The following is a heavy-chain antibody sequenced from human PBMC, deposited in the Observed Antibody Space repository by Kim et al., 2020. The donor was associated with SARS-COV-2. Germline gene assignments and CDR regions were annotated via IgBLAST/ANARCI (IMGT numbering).Heavy chain of an antibody. Sequence: SETLSLTCAVYGGSFSGYYWSWIRQPPGKGLEWIGEINHSGSTNYNPSLKSRVTISVDTSKNQFSLKLSSVTAADTAVYYCARGRGANRSVKDNWFDPWGQGTLVTVSS. V-gene: IGHV4-34*01. J-gene: IGHJ5*02. CDR2: INHSGST. CDR3: ARGRGANRSVKDNWFDP. D-gene: IGHD1-26*01. CDR1: GGSFSGYY.